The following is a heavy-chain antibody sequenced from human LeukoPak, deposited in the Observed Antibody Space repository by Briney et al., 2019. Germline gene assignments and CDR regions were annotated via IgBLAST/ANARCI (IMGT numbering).Heavy chain of an antibody. V-gene: IGHV1-69*13. CDR3: ARNRPGGFGELSD. CDR1: GGTFISYA. D-gene: IGHD3-10*01. Sequence: AASVKVSSKASGGTFISYAISWVRQAPGQGLEWMGGIIPIFGTANYAQKFQGRVTITADESTSTAYMELSSLRSEDTAVYYCARNRPGGFGELSDWGQGTLVTVSS. J-gene: IGHJ4*02. CDR2: IIPIFGTA.